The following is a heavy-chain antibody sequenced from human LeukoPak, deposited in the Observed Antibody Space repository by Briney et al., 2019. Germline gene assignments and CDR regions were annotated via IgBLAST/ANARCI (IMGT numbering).Heavy chain of an antibody. Sequence: GGSLRLSCAASGFTFSSYAMSWVRQAPGKGLEWVSAISGSGGSTYYAGSVKGRFTISRDNSKNTLYLQMNSLRAEDTAVYYCAKDLTGSVPGCMDVWGQGTTVTVS. CDR1: GFTFSSYA. CDR2: ISGSGGST. D-gene: IGHD1-20*01. J-gene: IGHJ6*02. V-gene: IGHV3-23*01. CDR3: AKDLTGSVPGCMDV.